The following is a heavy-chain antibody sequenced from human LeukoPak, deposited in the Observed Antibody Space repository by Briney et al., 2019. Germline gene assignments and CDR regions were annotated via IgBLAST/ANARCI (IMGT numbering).Heavy chain of an antibody. V-gene: IGHV3-23*01. CDR2: IIGGAGST. D-gene: IGHD2-2*01. Sequence: GGSLRLSCAASGFPFNNHGMSWVRQAPGKGLEWVSGIIGGAGSTYYADSVKGRFTISGDNSKNTLFLQMNSLRAEDTAVYYCAHGAMYQLDYWGQGTPVIVSS. CDR1: GFPFNNHG. J-gene: IGHJ4*02. CDR3: AHGAMYQLDY.